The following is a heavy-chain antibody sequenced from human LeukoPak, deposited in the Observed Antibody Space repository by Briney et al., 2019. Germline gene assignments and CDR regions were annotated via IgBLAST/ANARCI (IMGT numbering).Heavy chain of an antibody. D-gene: IGHD3-22*01. V-gene: IGHV5-51*01. J-gene: IGHJ3*02. CDR3: ARSGGWYYYDSSGFLHAFDI. CDR2: IYPGDSDT. Sequence: GESLKISCKGSGYSFTSYWIGWVRQMPGKGLEWMGIIYPGDSDTRYSPSFQGQVTISADKSISTAYLQWSSLKASDTAMYYCARSGGWYYYDSSGFLHAFDIWGQGTMVTVSS. CDR1: GYSFTSYW.